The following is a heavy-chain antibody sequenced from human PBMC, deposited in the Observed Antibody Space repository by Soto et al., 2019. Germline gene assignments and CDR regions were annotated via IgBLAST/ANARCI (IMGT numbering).Heavy chain of an antibody. Sequence: QVQLVESGGGVVQPGRSLRLSCAASGFTFSSYGMHWVRQAPGKGLEWVAVISYDGSNKYYADSVKGRFTISRDNSKNTLYLQMNSLRAEDMAVYYCAKDSDYYDSSGPHLMGIDYWGQGTLVTVSS. V-gene: IGHV3-30*18. CDR2: ISYDGSNK. CDR3: AKDSDYYDSSGPHLMGIDY. J-gene: IGHJ4*02. D-gene: IGHD3-22*01. CDR1: GFTFSSYG.